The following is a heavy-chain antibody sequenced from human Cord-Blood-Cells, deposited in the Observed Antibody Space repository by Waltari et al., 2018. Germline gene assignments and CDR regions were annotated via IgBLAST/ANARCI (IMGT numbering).Heavy chain of an antibody. CDR3: ARDYIGIAAYSYYYGMDV. J-gene: IGHJ6*02. Sequence: QVQLVQSGAEVKKPGASVKVSCKASGYTFTSYAMHWVRQAPGQRLEWMGWINAGNGNTKYSQKFQGRVTITRDTSASTAYMELSSLRSEDTAVYYCARDYIGIAAYSYYYGMDVWGQGTTVTVSS. D-gene: IGHD6-13*01. V-gene: IGHV1-3*01. CDR2: INAGNGNT. CDR1: GYTFTSYA.